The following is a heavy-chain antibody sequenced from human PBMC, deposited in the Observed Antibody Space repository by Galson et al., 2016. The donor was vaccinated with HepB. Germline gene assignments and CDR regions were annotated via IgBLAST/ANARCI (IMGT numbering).Heavy chain of an antibody. V-gene: IGHV3-23*01. CDR1: GFSFGSYA. J-gene: IGHJ4*02. CDR2: ISGNGFST. D-gene: IGHD6-19*01. Sequence: SLRLSCAASGFSFGSYAMTWVRQAPGKGLEWVSSISGNGFSTYFADSVQGRFTISRDNSKNTLYLEMNSLRAEDTAIYYCARMDSGWDFRYWGQGTLVTVSS. CDR3: ARMDSGWDFRY.